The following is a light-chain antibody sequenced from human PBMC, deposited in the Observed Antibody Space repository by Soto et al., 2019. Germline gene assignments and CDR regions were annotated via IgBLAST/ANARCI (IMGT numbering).Light chain of an antibody. CDR2: GAS. J-gene: IGKJ4*01. CDR3: QQYSNWPLT. Sequence: EIVMTQSPATLSVSPGERATLSCRASHSFSSNLAWYQQKPGQAPRLLIYGASTRATGVPARFSASGSGTEFTLTISSLRSEDFAVYFCQQYSNWPLTFGGGTKVEIK. CDR1: HSFSSN. V-gene: IGKV3-15*01.